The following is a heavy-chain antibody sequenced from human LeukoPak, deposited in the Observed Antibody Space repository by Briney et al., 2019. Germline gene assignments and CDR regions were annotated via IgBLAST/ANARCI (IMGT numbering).Heavy chain of an antibody. V-gene: IGHV3-23*01. Sequence: GGSLRLSCAASEFTFDNYAMSWVRQAPGKGLEWVSVISGSGYYSYYADSVKGRFTVSRDNSKTTLYLQVNSLRDEDMAVYYCTTGTPPDCWGQGTLVTVSS. D-gene: IGHD3/OR15-3a*01. J-gene: IGHJ4*02. CDR1: EFTFDNYA. CDR3: TTGTPPDC. CDR2: ISGSGYYS.